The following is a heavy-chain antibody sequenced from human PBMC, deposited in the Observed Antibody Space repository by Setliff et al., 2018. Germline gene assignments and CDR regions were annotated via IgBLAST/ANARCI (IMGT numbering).Heavy chain of an antibody. CDR2: INHRGST. D-gene: IGHD6-6*01. CDR3: ARGRNIAARLLDS. J-gene: IGHJ4*02. Sequence: PSETLSLTCAAYGGTFSDYYWTWIRQPPGKGLEWVGEINHRGSTTYNPSLKSRVTISVDTSKDQFSLKVTSMTAADTAVYYCARGRNIAARLLDSWGQGTLVTVSS. V-gene: IGHV4-34*01. CDR1: GGTFSDYY.